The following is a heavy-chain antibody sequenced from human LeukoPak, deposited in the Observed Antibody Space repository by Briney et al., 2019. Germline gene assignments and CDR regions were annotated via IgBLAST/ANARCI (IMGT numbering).Heavy chain of an antibody. CDR1: GFTFSSYE. D-gene: IGHD3-10*01. Sequence: GGSLRLSCAASGFTFSSYEMNWVRQAPGKGLEWVSYISSSGSTIYYADSVKGRFTISRDNGKNSLYLQMNSLRAEDTAVYYCARDVVRGVYGMDVWGKGTTVTVSS. V-gene: IGHV3-48*03. CDR2: ISSSGSTI. CDR3: ARDVVRGVYGMDV. J-gene: IGHJ6*04.